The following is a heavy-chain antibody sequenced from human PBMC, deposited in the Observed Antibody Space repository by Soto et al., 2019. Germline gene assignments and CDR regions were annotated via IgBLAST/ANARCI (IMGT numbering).Heavy chain of an antibody. CDR3: ARWTGSRRFDY. D-gene: IGHD6-19*01. CDR1: GGSISGFY. V-gene: IGHV4-4*07. J-gene: IGHJ4*02. CDR2: IYSSGST. Sequence: QVHLQESGPGLVRPSETLSLTCTVSGGSISGFYWSWIRQPAGKGPEWIGRIYSSGSTSYNPSLTSRLTMSVDTSKNYFSLNLPSVTDADTAVYYCARWTGSRRFDYWGQGRLITVSS.